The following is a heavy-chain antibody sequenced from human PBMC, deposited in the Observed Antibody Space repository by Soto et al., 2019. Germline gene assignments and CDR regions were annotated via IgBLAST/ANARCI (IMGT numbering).Heavy chain of an antibody. CDR3: ARGVALCYYQALYYFDY. CDR1: GGSFSGYY. Sequence: SETLSLTCAVYGGSFSGYYWSWIRQPPGKGLEWIGEINHSGSTNYNPSLKSRVTISVDTSKNQFSLKLSSVTAADTAVYYCARGVALCYYQALYYFDYWGQGTLVTVAS. CDR2: INHSGST. J-gene: IGHJ4*02. D-gene: IGHD3-10*01. V-gene: IGHV4-34*01.